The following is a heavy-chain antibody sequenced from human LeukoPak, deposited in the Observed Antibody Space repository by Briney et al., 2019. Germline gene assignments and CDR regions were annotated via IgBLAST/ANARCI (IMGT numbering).Heavy chain of an antibody. V-gene: IGHV1-2*02. J-gene: IGHJ4*02. D-gene: IGHD3-9*01. CDR2: INAKSGGT. CDR3: AGADWAAWVAFDY. CDR1: GYTFTDYY. Sequence: ASVKLPRAASGYTFTDYYIRWVRRAPGQGLEWMGWINAKSGGTNFAENFQGRVTMTRDTSITTAYMELTSLRSDDTAVYYCAGADWAAWVAFDYWGERPLLTVSS.